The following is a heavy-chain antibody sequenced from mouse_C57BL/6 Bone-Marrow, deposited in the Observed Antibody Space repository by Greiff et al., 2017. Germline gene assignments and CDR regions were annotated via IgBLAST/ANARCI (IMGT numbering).Heavy chain of an antibody. CDR3: ARRRNYYGSSYDFDY. CDR1: GYTFTSYT. D-gene: IGHD1-1*01. Sequence: QVQLKQSGAELARPGASVKMSCKASGYTFTSYTMHWVKQRPGQGLEWIGYINPSSGYTKYNQKFKDKATLTADKSSSTAYMQLSSLTSEDSAVYYCARRRNYYGSSYDFDYWGQGTTLTVSS. CDR2: INPSSGYT. J-gene: IGHJ2*01. V-gene: IGHV1-4*01.